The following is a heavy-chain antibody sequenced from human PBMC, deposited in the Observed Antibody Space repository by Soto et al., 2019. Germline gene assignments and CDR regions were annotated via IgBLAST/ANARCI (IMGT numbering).Heavy chain of an antibody. J-gene: IGHJ4*02. V-gene: IGHV3-21*01. Sequence: EVQLVESGGGLVKPGGSLRLSCAASGFTFSSYSMNWVRQAPGKGLEWVSSISSSSSYIYYADSVKGRFTISRDNAKNSLYLQVNSLRAEDTAEYYCAREGIAAAIDYWGQGTLVTVSS. CDR1: GFTFSSYS. CDR3: AREGIAAAIDY. D-gene: IGHD6-13*01. CDR2: ISSSSSYI.